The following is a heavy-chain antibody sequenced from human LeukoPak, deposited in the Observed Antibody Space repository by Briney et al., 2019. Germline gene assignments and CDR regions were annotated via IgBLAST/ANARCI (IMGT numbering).Heavy chain of an antibody. CDR3: ARETSGYSGYDQSFDY. Sequence: SETLSLTCTVSGGSISSSSYYWGWIRQPPGKGLEWIGSIYYSGSTYYNPSLKSRVTISVDTSKNQFSLKLSSVTAADTAVYYCARETSGYSGYDQSFDYWGQGTLVTVSS. CDR2: IYYSGST. V-gene: IGHV4-39*07. D-gene: IGHD5-12*01. J-gene: IGHJ4*02. CDR1: GGSISSSSYY.